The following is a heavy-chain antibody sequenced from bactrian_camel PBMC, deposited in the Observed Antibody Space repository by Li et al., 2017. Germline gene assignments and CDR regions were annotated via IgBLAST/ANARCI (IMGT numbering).Heavy chain of an antibody. D-gene: IGHD2*01. CDR3: ATMGLGDSGGYYYRRPPGY. CDR2: ISCDGSVT. J-gene: IGHJ6*01. V-gene: IGHV3S6*01. Sequence: HVQLVESGGGLVQPGGSLRLSCAASGFTFSSYVMTWVRQAQGKGLEWVSRISCDGSVTSYADSVKGRFTISRDNAKNAVYLQMNSLKSEDTALYYCATMGLGDSGGYYYRRPPGYWGQGTQVTVS. CDR1: GFTFSSYV.